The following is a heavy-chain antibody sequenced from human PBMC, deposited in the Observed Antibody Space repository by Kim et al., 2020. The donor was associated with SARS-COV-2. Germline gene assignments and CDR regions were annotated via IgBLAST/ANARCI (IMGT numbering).Heavy chain of an antibody. CDR2: IIPIFGTA. D-gene: IGHD5-12*01. CDR3: ARDYGGYDYGDVRGDAFDI. V-gene: IGHV1-69*13. Sequence: SVKVSCKASGGTFSSYAISWVRQAPGQGLEWMGGIIPIFGTANYAQKFQGRVTITADESTSTAYMELSSLRSEDTAVYYCARDYGGYDYGDVRGDAFDIWGQGTMVTVSS. CDR1: GGTFSSYA. J-gene: IGHJ3*02.